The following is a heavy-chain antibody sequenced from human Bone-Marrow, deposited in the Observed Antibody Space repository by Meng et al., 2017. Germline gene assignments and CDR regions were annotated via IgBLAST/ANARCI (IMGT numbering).Heavy chain of an antibody. D-gene: IGHD1-26*01. Sequence: GGSLRLSCAASGFTFSSYAMSWVRQAPGKGLEWVSAISGSGGSTYYADSVKGRFTISRDNSKNPLYLQMNSLRAEDTAVYYCAKGPHKNVWWATFDYWGQGTLVTVSS. CDR2: ISGSGGST. V-gene: IGHV3-23*01. J-gene: IGHJ4*02. CDR1: GFTFSSYA. CDR3: AKGPHKNVWWATFDY.